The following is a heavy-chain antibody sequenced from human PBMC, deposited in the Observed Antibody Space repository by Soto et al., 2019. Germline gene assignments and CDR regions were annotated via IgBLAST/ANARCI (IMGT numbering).Heavy chain of an antibody. J-gene: IGHJ3*02. CDR3: AGVLKEDGTGNAFDI. D-gene: IGHD1-1*01. CDR1: GGTFSSYT. CDR2: IIPILGIA. Sequence: QVQLVQSGAGVKKPGSSVKVSCKASGGTFSSYTISWVRQAPGQGLEWMGRIIPILGIANYAQKFQGRVTITADKSTSTAYMELSSLRSEDTAVYYCAGVLKEDGTGNAFDIWGQGTMVTVSS. V-gene: IGHV1-69*02.